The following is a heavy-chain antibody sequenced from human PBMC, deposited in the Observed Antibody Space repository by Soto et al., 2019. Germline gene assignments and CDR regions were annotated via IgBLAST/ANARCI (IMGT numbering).Heavy chain of an antibody. CDR3: ANVGTTPHHGDQNGYFDL. J-gene: IGHJ2*01. V-gene: IGHV3-30*18. CDR2: ISYDGSNK. CDR1: GFTSSSYG. D-gene: IGHD1-7*01. Sequence: QVQLVESGGGVVQPGRSLRLSCAASGFTSSSYGMHWVRQAPGKGLEWVAVISYDGSNKYYADSVKGRFTISRDNSKNTLYLQMNSLRAEDTAVYYCANVGTTPHHGDQNGYFDLWGRGTLVTVSS.